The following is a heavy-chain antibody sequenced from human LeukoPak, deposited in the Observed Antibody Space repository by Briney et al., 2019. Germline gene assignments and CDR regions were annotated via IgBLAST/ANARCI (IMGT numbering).Heavy chain of an antibody. CDR2: INGDGRNI. Sequence: PGGSLRLSCVASGFTFSSYWMHWVRQDPRKGLVWVSRINGDGRNINYADSVRGRFTISRDNAKNSLYLQMNSLRAEDTAVYYCARGRYFDWPPYMDVWGKGTTVTVSS. J-gene: IGHJ6*03. D-gene: IGHD3-9*01. CDR1: GFTFSSYW. CDR3: ARGRYFDWPPYMDV. V-gene: IGHV3-74*01.